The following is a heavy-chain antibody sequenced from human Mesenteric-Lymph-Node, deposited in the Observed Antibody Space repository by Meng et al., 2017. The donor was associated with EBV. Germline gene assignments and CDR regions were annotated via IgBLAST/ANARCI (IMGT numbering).Heavy chain of an antibody. V-gene: IGHV4-39*07. CDR2: VYYTGSS. D-gene: IGHD4-17*01. J-gene: IGHJ4*02. Sequence: QLNLQESGPGLVKPSETLSLTRTVSGGSIRDGSYYWGWIRQPPGKGLEWIGNVYYTGSSYYNPTLKSRVTISVDTSKNHFSLSLSSVTTADTAIYYCARDREDVTTVFDSWGQGTLVTVSS. CDR3: ARDREDVTTVFDS. CDR1: GGSIRDGSYY.